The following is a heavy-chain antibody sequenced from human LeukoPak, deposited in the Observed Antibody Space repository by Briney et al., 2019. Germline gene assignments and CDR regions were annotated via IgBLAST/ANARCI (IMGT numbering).Heavy chain of an antibody. Sequence: GGSLRLSCAASGFTFSAYWMHWVRQAPGKGLVWVSRIYNDGSSRSYADSVKSRFTISRDNAKNTLYLQMNSLRAEDTALYFCSRSRDSGAFYFDSWGQGALVTVSS. D-gene: IGHD2-15*01. V-gene: IGHV3-74*01. J-gene: IGHJ4*02. CDR2: IYNDGSSR. CDR3: SRSRDSGAFYFDS. CDR1: GFTFSAYW.